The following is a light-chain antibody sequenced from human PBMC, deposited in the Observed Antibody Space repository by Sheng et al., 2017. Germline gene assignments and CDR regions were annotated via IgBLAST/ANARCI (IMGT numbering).Light chain of an antibody. CDR1: QNINKY. J-gene: IGKJ4*01. Sequence: DIQMSQSPSSLSASVGDRVTITCRASQNINKYLNWYQQKPGKAPKLLIYTASTLHSGVPSRFSGSGSETDXTLTISGLQPEDVATYYCQQSYSSPPLNFGGGTKIEI. CDR2: TAS. CDR3: QQSYSSPPLN. V-gene: IGKV1-39*01.